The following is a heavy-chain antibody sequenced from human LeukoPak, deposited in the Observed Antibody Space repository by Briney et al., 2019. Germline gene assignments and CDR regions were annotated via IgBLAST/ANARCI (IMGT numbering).Heavy chain of an antibody. V-gene: IGHV6-1*01. CDR2: TYYRSKWYN. Sequence: SQTLSLTCAISGDSVSSNSVAWNWIRQSPSRGLEWLGRTYYRSKWYNDYAPSVKSRITINPDTSKNQFSLQLNSVTPEDTAVYYCAKMALHNYYGSGSSDYWGQGTLVTVSS. D-gene: IGHD3-10*01. CDR1: GDSVSSNSVA. J-gene: IGHJ4*02. CDR3: AKMALHNYYGSGSSDY.